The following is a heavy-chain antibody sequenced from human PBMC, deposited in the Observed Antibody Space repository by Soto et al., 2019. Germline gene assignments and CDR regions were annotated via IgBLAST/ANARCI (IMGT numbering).Heavy chain of an antibody. Sequence: PGESLNISCSGSGYRFSYYWIAWVRQMPGKGLEWMGIIYPSDSDTRYSPSFQGQVTISADKSISAAYLQWTSLKASDTAMYYCARIGSSLRDNSFDPWGQGTLVTVS. CDR1: GYRFSYYW. CDR2: IYPSDSDT. V-gene: IGHV5-51*01. CDR3: ARIGSSLRDNSFDP. J-gene: IGHJ5*02. D-gene: IGHD3-16*02.